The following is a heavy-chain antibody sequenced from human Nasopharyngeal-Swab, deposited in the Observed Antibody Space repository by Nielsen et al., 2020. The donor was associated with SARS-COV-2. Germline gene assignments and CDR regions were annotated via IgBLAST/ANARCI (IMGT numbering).Heavy chain of an antibody. Sequence: GGSLRLSCAASGFTVSSTYMSWVRQAPGKGLKWVSVIYSGGSTYYADSVKGRFTISRHNSKNTLYLQMNSLRAEDTAVYYCARDFDGLLDGVGGMDVWGQGTTVTVSS. CDR1: GFTVSSTY. D-gene: IGHD3-9*01. V-gene: IGHV3-53*04. CDR2: IYSGGST. J-gene: IGHJ6*02. CDR3: ARDFDGLLDGVGGMDV.